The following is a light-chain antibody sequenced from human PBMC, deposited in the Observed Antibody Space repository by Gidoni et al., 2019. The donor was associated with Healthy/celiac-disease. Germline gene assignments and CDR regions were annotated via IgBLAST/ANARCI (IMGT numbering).Light chain of an antibody. CDR1: QSVSSY. J-gene: IGKJ2*01. Sequence: PATLSLSPGERATLSCRASQSVSSYLAWYQQKPGQAPRLLIYDASNRATGIPARFSGSGSGTDFTLTISSLEPEDFAVYYCQQRSNWSYTFGQGTKLEIK. V-gene: IGKV3-11*01. CDR3: QQRSNWSYT. CDR2: DAS.